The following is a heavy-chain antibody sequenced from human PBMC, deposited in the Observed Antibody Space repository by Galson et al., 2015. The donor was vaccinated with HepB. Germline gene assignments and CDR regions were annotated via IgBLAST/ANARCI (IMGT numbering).Heavy chain of an antibody. CDR3: ARDLPASYYYDFWSGYCRFDS. J-gene: IGHJ4*02. V-gene: IGHV1-18*04. CDR2: ISAYNGNT. D-gene: IGHD3-3*01. Sequence: SVKVSCKASGYTFTSYGISWVRQAPGQGLEWMGWISAYNGNTNYAQRLQGRVTMTTDPSTSSAYMELRSLRSDDTAVYYCARDLPASYYYDFWSGYCRFDSSGQGTLVTVSS. CDR1: GYTFTSYG.